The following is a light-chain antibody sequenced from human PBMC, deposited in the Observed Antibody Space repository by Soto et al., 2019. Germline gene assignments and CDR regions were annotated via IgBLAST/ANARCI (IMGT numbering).Light chain of an antibody. V-gene: IGLV4-69*01. J-gene: IGLJ3*02. CDR2: LNSDGSH. CDR3: QTWGTGLLV. CDR1: SGHSSYA. Sequence: QSVLTQSPSASASLGASVKLTCTLSSGHSSYAIAWHQQQPEKGPRYLMKLNSDGSHSKGDGIPDRFSGSSSGAERYLIISGLQSEDEADYYCQTWGTGLLVFGGGTQLTVL.